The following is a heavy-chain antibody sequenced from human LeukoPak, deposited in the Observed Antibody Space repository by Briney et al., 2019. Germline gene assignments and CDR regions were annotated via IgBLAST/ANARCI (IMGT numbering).Heavy chain of an antibody. Sequence: GGSLRLSCAASGFTFSSYAMHWVRQAPGKGLEWVAVMSYDGSNKYYADSVKGRFTISRDNSKNTLYLQMNSLRAEDTAVYYCARDLTAVDTAIPDYWGQGTLVTVSS. D-gene: IGHD5-18*01. CDR2: MSYDGSNK. CDR3: ARDLTAVDTAIPDY. V-gene: IGHV3-30-3*01. J-gene: IGHJ4*02. CDR1: GFTFSSYA.